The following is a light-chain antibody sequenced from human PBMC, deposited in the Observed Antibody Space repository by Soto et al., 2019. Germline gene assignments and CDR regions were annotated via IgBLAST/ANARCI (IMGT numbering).Light chain of an antibody. V-gene: IGKV3-11*01. Sequence: EVFLTQSPVPLSLSPLERATLSCRASQSFRGLLAWYQQKPGQAPRLLIYDAYNRATGIPPRFSGSGSGTDFTLTISSLELEDSAVYYCQQRHMWPITFGQGTRLEI. CDR2: DAY. J-gene: IGKJ5*01. CDR3: QQRHMWPIT. CDR1: QSFRGL.